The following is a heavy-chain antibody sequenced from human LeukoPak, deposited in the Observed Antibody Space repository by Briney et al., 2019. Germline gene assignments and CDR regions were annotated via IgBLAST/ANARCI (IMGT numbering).Heavy chain of an antibody. J-gene: IGHJ4*02. Sequence: PGGSLRLSCTAPGFSFSSYAMSWVRKVPGKGLEWVSALTGSGGSTHYADSVKGRFTISRDNSKNTLYLQMNSLRAEDTAVYFCAREYGSGSYYYDYWGQGTLVTVSS. CDR2: LTGSGGST. V-gene: IGHV3-23*01. CDR3: AREYGSGSYYYDY. CDR1: GFSFSSYA. D-gene: IGHD3-10*01.